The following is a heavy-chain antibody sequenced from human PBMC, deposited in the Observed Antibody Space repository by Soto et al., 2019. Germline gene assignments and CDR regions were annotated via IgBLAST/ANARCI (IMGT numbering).Heavy chain of an antibody. Sequence: SETLSLTCAVYGGSFSGYYWSWIRQPPGKGLEWIGEINHSGSTDYNPSLKSRVTISVDTSKNQFSLKLSSVTAADTAVYYCGGLFGGLAYYYFMAVWGKRTTVIGSS. CDR1: GGSFSGYY. J-gene: IGHJ6*03. CDR2: INHSGST. V-gene: IGHV4-34*01. CDR3: GGLFGGLAYYYFMAV. D-gene: IGHD3-3*01.